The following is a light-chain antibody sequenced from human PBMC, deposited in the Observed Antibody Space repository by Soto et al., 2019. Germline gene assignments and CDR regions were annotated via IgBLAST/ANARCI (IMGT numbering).Light chain of an antibody. CDR1: QSVSTY. CDR3: QQRSDSST. Sequence: EIVLTQSPAPLSLSPGERATLSCRASQSVSTYLAWFQQKPGQAPRLLIYDTFNRATGIPARFSGSGSGTDFALTIRSLEPEDVAVYYCQQRSDSSTFGPGTKVDI. J-gene: IGKJ3*01. CDR2: DTF. V-gene: IGKV3-11*01.